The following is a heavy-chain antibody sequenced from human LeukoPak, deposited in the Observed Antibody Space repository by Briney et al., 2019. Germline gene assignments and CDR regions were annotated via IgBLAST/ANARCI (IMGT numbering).Heavy chain of an antibody. CDR2: ISAYNGNT. CDR3: ARAGGIVVVPAAPNDY. V-gene: IGHV1-18*01. D-gene: IGHD2-2*01. Sequence: ASVKVSCKASGYTFTSYGISWVRQAPGQGLEWMGWISAYNGNTNYAQKLQGRVTMTTDASTSTAYMELRSLRSDDTTVYYCARAGGIVVVPAAPNDYWGQGTLVTVSS. CDR1: GYTFTSYG. J-gene: IGHJ4*02.